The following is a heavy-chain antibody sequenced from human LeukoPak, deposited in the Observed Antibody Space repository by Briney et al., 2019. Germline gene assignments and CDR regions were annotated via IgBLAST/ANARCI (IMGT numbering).Heavy chain of an antibody. CDR3: ARDGDGFSDY. V-gene: IGHV1-18*01. D-gene: IGHD5-24*01. CDR2: ISAYNGYT. J-gene: IGHJ4*02. CDR1: GYTFNGYG. Sequence: ASVKVSCKASGYTFNGYGISWVRQAPGQGLQWMGWISAYNGYTNYAQKFQGRVTLTTNTSTSTAYMELRSLRSDDTAVYYCARDGDGFSDYWGQGTLVTVSS.